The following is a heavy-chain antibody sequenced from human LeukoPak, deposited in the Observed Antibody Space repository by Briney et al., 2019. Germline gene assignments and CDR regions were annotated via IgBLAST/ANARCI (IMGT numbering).Heavy chain of an antibody. V-gene: IGHV4-34*01. CDR2: ITHSGRT. J-gene: IGHJ4*01. Sequence: SETLSLTCAIYGGSSSAWYCSWVRQSPGKRLEWIAEITHSGRTHYNPSLKSRVTISADTSKNQFSLRLTSVTAADTAVYYCAPICGVSSDFASWGQGTQVSVSS. CDR3: APICGVSSDFAS. CDR1: GGSSSAWY. D-gene: IGHD5/OR15-5a*01.